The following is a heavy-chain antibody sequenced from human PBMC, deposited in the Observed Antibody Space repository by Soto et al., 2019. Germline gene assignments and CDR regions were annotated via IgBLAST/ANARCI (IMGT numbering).Heavy chain of an antibody. V-gene: IGHV4-30-4*01. CDR2: IYYSGST. CDR3: ARGIAAVWYFDY. J-gene: IGHJ4*02. Sequence: SETLSLTCTVSGGSISSGDYYWSWIRQPPGKGLEWIGYIYYSGSTYYNPSLKSRVTISVDTSKNQFSPKLSSVTAADTAVYYCARGIAAVWYFDYWGQGTLVTVSS. D-gene: IGHD6-13*01. CDR1: GGSISSGDYY.